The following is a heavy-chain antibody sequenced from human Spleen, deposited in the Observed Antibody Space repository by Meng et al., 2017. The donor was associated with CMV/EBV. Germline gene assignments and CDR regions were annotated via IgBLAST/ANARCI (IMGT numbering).Heavy chain of an antibody. V-gene: IGHV4-61*01. CDR2: INYSGST. CDR3: ARGRQRSDIFKPFEY. CDR1: GGSVSSSSYY. Sequence: ESLKISCTVSGGSVSSSSYYWSWIRQPPGKGLEWIGYINYSGSTNYNPSLKSRLTISVDTSKNQFSLKLSSVTAADTALYYCARGRQRSDIFKPFEYWGQGTRVTVSS. D-gene: IGHD2-21*01. J-gene: IGHJ4*02.